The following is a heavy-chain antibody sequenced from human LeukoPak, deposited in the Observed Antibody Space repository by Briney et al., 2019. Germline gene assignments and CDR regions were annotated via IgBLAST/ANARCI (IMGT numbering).Heavy chain of an antibody. D-gene: IGHD6-13*01. J-gene: IGHJ4*02. CDR1: GFTFSSYG. CDR2: ISFDGSNK. CDR3: AKERGSSWYRDYYFDY. V-gene: IGHV3-30*18. Sequence: GRSLRLSCAASGFTFSSYGMHWVRQAPGKGLEWVAVISFDGSNKYYAGSVKGRFTISRDNSKNTLYLQMNSLRAEDTAVYYCAKERGSSWYRDYYFDYWGQGTLVTVSS.